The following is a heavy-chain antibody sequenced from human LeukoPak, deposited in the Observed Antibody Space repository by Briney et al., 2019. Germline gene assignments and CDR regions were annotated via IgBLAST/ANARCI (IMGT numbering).Heavy chain of an antibody. D-gene: IGHD2-2*01. J-gene: IGHJ6*03. CDR2: IIPIFGTA. CDR1: GGTFSSYA. Sequence: SVKVSCKASGGTFSSYAISWVRQAPGQGLEWMGGIIPIFGTANYAQKFQGRVTITADESTSTAYMELSSLRSEDTAVYYCARNVYCSSTSCYGDYYYMDVWGKGTTVTVSS. V-gene: IGHV1-69*01. CDR3: ARNVYCSSTSCYGDYYYMDV.